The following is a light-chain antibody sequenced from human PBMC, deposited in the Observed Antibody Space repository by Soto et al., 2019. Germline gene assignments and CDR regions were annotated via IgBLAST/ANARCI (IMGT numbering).Light chain of an antibody. Sequence: QSVLTQPASVSGSPGQSITISCTGTRSDVGTYNLVSWYQQHPGNAPKLMIYETTQRPSGISNRFSGSKSGHTASLTISGLQAEDEADYYGCSYTGSPSYYVFGTGTKVTVL. CDR1: RSDVGTYNL. CDR3: CSYTGSPSYYV. V-gene: IGLV2-23*01. CDR2: ETT. J-gene: IGLJ1*01.